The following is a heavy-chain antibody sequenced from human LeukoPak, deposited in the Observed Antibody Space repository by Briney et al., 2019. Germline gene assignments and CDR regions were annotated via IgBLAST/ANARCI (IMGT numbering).Heavy chain of an antibody. CDR1: GGTFSSYA. V-gene: IGHV1-69*06. J-gene: IGHJ3*02. D-gene: IGHD2-2*03. CDR3: ARVRLDIVVVPAANDAFDI. Sequence: SVKVSCRASGGTFSSYAISWVRQAPGQGLEWMGGIIPIFGTANYAQKFQSRVTITADKSTSTAYMELSSLRSEDTAVYYCARVRLDIVVVPAANDAFDIWGQGTMVTVSS. CDR2: IIPIFGTA.